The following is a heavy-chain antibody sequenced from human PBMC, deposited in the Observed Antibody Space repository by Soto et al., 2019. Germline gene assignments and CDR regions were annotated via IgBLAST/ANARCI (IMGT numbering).Heavy chain of an antibody. CDR3: ARDRLGDPYYFDY. Sequence: SVKVSCKASGGTFSSYAISWVRQAPGQGLEWMGGIIPIFGTANYAQKFQGRVTITADESTSTAYMELSSLRSEDTAVYYCARDRLGDPYYFDYWGQGTLVTVSS. V-gene: IGHV1-69*13. CDR1: GGTFSSYA. D-gene: IGHD3-10*01. J-gene: IGHJ4*02. CDR2: IIPIFGTA.